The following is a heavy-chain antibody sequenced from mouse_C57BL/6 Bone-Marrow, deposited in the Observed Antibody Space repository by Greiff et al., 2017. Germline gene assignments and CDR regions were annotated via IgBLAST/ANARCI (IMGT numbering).Heavy chain of an antibody. J-gene: IGHJ4*01. CDR2: IDPSDSYT. D-gene: IGHD1-1*01. Sequence: QVQLQQPGAELVMPGASVKLSCKASGYTFPSYWMHWVKQRPGQGLEWIGEIDPSDSYTNYNQKFKGKSTLTVDKSSSTANMQLSSLTSEDAAVYYCARSDYYGSSYEDAMDYWGQGTSVTVSS. CDR1: GYTFPSYW. V-gene: IGHV1-69*01. CDR3: ARSDYYGSSYEDAMDY.